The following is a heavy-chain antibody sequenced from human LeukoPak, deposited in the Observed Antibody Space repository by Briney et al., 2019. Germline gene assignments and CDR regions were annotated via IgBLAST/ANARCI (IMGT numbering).Heavy chain of an antibody. D-gene: IGHD3-22*01. V-gene: IGHV4-59*01. CDR1: GGSISGFY. J-gene: IGHJ4*02. CDR3: ARSYYDSSGYRYYDY. Sequence: SETLSLICSVSGGSISGFYWSWIRQPPGKGLEWIGHIYYTGSNYNRPSLRTRVTMSLDTSKNQLFLNLSSLTAAETAVYYCARSYYDSSGYRYYDYWGQGTLVTVSS. CDR2: IYYTGSN.